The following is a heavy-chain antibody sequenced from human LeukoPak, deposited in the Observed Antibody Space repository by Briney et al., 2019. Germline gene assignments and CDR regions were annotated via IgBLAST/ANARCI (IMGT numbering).Heavy chain of an antibody. CDR2: IWYDGSNK. D-gene: IGHD3-22*01. V-gene: IGHV3-33*01. CDR1: GXTFSSYG. Sequence: HPGRSLRLSCAASGXTFSSYGMHWVRQAPGKGLEWVAVIWYDGSNKYYADSVKGRFTISSDNSKNTLYLQMNSLRAEDTAVYYCASAYDSSGYYYPDRYWGQGTLVTVSS. CDR3: ASAYDSSGYYYPDRY. J-gene: IGHJ4*02.